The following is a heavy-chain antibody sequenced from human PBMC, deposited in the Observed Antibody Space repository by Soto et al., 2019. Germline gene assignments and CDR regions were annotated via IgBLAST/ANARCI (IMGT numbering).Heavy chain of an antibody. J-gene: IGHJ4*02. Sequence: QLQLQESGPGLVKPSETLSLTCTVSGGSISSSSYYWGWIRQPPGKGLEWIGSIYYSGSTYYNPSLKSRVTISVDTSKNQCSLKLSSVTAADTAVYYCARFYPLFYYDSSGFVDYWGQGTLVTVSS. D-gene: IGHD3-22*01. CDR1: GGSISSSSYY. CDR2: IYYSGST. CDR3: ARFYPLFYYDSSGFVDY. V-gene: IGHV4-39*01.